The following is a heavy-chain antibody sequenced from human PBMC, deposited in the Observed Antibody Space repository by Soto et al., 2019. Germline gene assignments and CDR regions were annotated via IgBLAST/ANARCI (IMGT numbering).Heavy chain of an antibody. D-gene: IGHD6-19*01. CDR2: ISGSGDTT. CDR3: AKTVPGTKY. V-gene: IGHV3-23*01. CDR1: GFTFSSYA. Sequence: GGSLRLSCAASGFTFSSYAMTWVRQAPGKGLEWVSGISGSGDTTYYADSVKGRFTISRDNSKNTLYLQVNSLGAEDTAVYYCAKTVPGTKYWGQGTLVTVSS. J-gene: IGHJ4*02.